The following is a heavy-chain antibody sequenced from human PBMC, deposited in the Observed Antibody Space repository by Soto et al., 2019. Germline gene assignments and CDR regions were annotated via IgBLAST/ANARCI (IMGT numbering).Heavy chain of an antibody. D-gene: IGHD3-10*01. Sequence: QVQLVQSGAEVKKPGASVKVSCKASGYTFTSYAMHWVRQAPGQRLEWMGWINAGNGNTKYSQKFQGRVTITRDTTASTAYMELSSLRSEDTAVYYCARTPWFGEFSPFDFWGQGTLVTVSS. V-gene: IGHV1-3*01. CDR2: INAGNGNT. CDR1: GYTFTSYA. J-gene: IGHJ4*02. CDR3: ARTPWFGEFSPFDF.